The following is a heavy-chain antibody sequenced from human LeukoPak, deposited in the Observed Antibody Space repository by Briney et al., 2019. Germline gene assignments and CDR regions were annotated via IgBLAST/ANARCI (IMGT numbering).Heavy chain of an antibody. CDR3: ARDTPENHAFDI. J-gene: IGHJ3*02. V-gene: IGHV4-59*01. CDR2: IYYSGTT. CDR1: GGSISSSY. Sequence: SETLSLTCTISGGSISSSYWSWIRQPPGKGLEWIGYIYYSGTTNYNPSLKSRVTISIDTSKNQFSLKLSSVTAADTAVYYCARDTPENHAFDIWGQGTMVTASS.